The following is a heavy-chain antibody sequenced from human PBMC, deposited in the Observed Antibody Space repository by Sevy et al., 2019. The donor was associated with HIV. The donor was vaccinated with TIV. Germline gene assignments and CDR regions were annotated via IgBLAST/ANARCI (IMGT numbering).Heavy chain of an antibody. CDR2: INPNSGGT. CDR3: ARGPRIAAFLYYYYGMDV. J-gene: IGHJ6*02. V-gene: IGHV1-2*06. Sequence: ASVKVSCKASGYTFTGYYMHWVRQAPGQGLEWMGRINPNSGGTNYAQKFQGRATMTRATSISTAYMELSRLRSDDTAVYYCARGPRIAAFLYYYYGMDVWGQGPTVTVSS. D-gene: IGHD6-6*01. CDR1: GYTFTGYY.